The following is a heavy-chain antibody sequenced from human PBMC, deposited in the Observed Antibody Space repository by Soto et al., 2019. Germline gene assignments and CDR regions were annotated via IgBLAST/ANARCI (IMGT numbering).Heavy chain of an antibody. CDR1: GDSVSSNSAG. D-gene: IGHD1-26*01. Sequence: SQTLSLTCAISGDSVSSNSAGWNWIRQTPSRGLEWLGRTYYRSKWYFNYAVSVESRITINPDTSKNQFSLQLSSVTPDDTAVYYCARGSWDEVSGHYXMDVWGKGTTVTVSS. CDR2: TYYRSKWYF. V-gene: IGHV6-1*01. CDR3: ARGSWDEVSGHYXMDV. J-gene: IGHJ6*03.